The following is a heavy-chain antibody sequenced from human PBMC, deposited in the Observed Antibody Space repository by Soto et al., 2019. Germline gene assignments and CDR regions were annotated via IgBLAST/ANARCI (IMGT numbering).Heavy chain of an antibody. Sequence: SETLTLTCAVSGGSISSDNWWSWVRQPPGRGLEWIGEIYHSGSTNYNPSLKSRVTISIDKSKNQFSLKLNSVTAADTAVYYCGRWGVVLTEEVNCLDPWGQGTLVTVSS. V-gene: IGHV4-4*02. D-gene: IGHD2-21*02. CDR2: IYHSGST. CDR1: GGSISSDNW. CDR3: GRWGVVLTEEVNCLDP. J-gene: IGHJ5*02.